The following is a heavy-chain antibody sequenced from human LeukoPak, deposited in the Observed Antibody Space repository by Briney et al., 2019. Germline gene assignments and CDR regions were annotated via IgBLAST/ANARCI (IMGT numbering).Heavy chain of an antibody. CDR2: IYTSGST. V-gene: IGHV4-61*02. CDR1: GGSISSGSYY. CDR3: ARGRIALRLGELPQNGQDAFDI. J-gene: IGHJ3*02. Sequence: SETLSLTCSVSGGSISSGSYYWSWIRQPAGKGLEWIGRIYTSGSTNYNPSLKSRVTISVDTSKNQFSLKLSSVTAADTAVYYCARGRIALRLGELPQNGQDAFDIWGQGTMVTVSS. D-gene: IGHD3-16*01.